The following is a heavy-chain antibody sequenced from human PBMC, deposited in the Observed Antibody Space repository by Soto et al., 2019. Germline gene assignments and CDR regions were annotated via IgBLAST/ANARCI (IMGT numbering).Heavy chain of an antibody. V-gene: IGHV5-10-1*01. CDR1: GYTFTSYW. D-gene: IGHD6-13*01. J-gene: IGHJ4*02. CDR2: IDPSDSYT. CDR3: ARNSYSSRWDFFDY. Sequence: GESQKISCKGSGYTFTSYWITWVRQMPGKGLEWMARIDPSDSYTNYSPSFQGHVTISVDKSINTAYLQWSGLKASDTAMYFCARNSYSSRWDFFDYWGQGSMVTVSS.